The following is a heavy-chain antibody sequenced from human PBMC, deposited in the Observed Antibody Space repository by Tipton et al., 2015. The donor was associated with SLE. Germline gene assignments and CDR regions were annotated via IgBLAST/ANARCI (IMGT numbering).Heavy chain of an antibody. D-gene: IGHD5-18*01. V-gene: IGHV4-59*11. J-gene: IGHJ4*02. CDR1: GGSISSHY. Sequence: TLSLTCTVSGGSISSHYWSWIRQPPGKGLEWIGSIYHSGSTYYNPSLKSRVTISVDTSKNQFSLKLSSVTAADTAVYYCARGGYSYGLDYWGQGTLVTVSS. CDR2: IYHSGST. CDR3: ARGGYSYGLDY.